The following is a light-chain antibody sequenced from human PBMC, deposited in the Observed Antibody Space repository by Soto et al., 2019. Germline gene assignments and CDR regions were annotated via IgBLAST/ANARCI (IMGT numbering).Light chain of an antibody. CDR2: KAS. J-gene: IGKJ1*01. CDR1: QSLNSW. V-gene: IGKV1-5*03. CDR3: QHYIGYSGM. Sequence: DIQMTQSPSTLSASVGDRLTITCRASQSLNSWLAWYQHKPGKAPKLLIHKASILASGVPSRFSGSDSGAEFTLTISSLQPDDFATYYCQHYIGYSGMFGQGTKVDIK.